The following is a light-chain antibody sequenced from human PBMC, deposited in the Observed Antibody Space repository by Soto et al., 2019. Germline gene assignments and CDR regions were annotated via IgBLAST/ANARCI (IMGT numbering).Light chain of an antibody. CDR1: SSDVGGYNY. Sequence: SVLTQPASVSGSPGQSITISCTGTSSDVGGYNYVSWYQQHPGKAPKLMIYEVSNRPSGVSNRFSGSKSGNTASLTISGLQAEDEADYYCSSYTSSSTYVFGTGTKVP. J-gene: IGLJ1*01. V-gene: IGLV2-14*01. CDR2: EVS. CDR3: SSYTSSSTYV.